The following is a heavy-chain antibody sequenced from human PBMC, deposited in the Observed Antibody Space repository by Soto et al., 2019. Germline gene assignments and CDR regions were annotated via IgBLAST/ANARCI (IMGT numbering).Heavy chain of an antibody. Sequence: LSLTCTVSGGSISSYYWSWIRQPPGKGLEWIGYIYYSGSTNYNPSLKSRVTISVDTSKNQFSLKLSSVTAADTAVYYCARGRQQLAFWFDPWGQGTLVTVSS. CDR1: GGSISSYY. D-gene: IGHD6-13*01. CDR2: IYYSGST. V-gene: IGHV4-59*01. CDR3: ARGRQQLAFWFDP. J-gene: IGHJ5*02.